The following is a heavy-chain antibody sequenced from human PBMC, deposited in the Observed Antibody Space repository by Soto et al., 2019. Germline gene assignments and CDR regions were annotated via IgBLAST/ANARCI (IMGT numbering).Heavy chain of an antibody. J-gene: IGHJ4*02. CDR2: YSDST. CDR3: ATYRRGEGGRGY. D-gene: IGHD3-16*01. V-gene: IGHV4-59*08. Sequence: WTWIRQPPGKGLEWIGDYSDSTSYSPFLKSRVTISADTSKNQFFLKLSSVTATDTAVYYCATYRRGEGGRGYWGQGTLVTVSS.